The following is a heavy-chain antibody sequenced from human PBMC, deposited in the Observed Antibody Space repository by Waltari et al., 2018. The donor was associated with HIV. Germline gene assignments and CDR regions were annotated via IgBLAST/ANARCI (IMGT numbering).Heavy chain of an antibody. D-gene: IGHD2-21*02. Sequence: QVQLVESGGGVVQPGRSLRLSCAASGFTFSSYAMHWVRQAPGKGLEWVAVISYDGSNKYYADSVKGRFTISRDNSKNTLYLQMNSLRAEDTAVYYCARDVPQHCGGDCYLGYWGQGTLVTVSS. J-gene: IGHJ4*02. CDR2: ISYDGSNK. CDR3: ARDVPQHCGGDCYLGY. V-gene: IGHV3-30*04. CDR1: GFTFSSYA.